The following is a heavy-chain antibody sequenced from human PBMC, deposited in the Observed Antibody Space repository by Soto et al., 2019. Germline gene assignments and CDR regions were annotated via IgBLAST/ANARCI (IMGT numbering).Heavy chain of an antibody. Sequence: GASVKVSCKASGGTFSSYAISWVRQAPGQGLEWMGGIIPIFGTANYAQKFQGRVTITADESTSTAYVELSSLRSEDTAVYYCARRFRSLGDAFDIWGQGTMVTVSS. CDR2: IIPIFGTA. D-gene: IGHD3-3*01. V-gene: IGHV1-69*13. J-gene: IGHJ3*02. CDR3: ARRFRSLGDAFDI. CDR1: GGTFSSYA.